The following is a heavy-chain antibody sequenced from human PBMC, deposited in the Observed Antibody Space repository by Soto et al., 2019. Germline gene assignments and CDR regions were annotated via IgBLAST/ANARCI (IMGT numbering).Heavy chain of an antibody. V-gene: IGHV3-23*01. D-gene: IGHD3-10*01. J-gene: IGHJ4*02. CDR2: VSACGGNT. CDR3: AQDRPAYRSGRFED. Sequence: EVYLLESGGDLVQPGGSLRVSCAASGFAVSSYAMSWVRQGPGGGLEWVSSVSACGGNTHYADTVKGRLIISRDKAKNTVLLQMNSLRAEDTAVYICAQDRPAYRSGRFEDWGRGTLVTVSP. CDR1: GFAVSSYA.